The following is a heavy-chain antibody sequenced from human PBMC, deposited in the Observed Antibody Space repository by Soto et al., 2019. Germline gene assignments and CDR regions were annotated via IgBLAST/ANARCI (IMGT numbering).Heavy chain of an antibody. V-gene: IGHV3-23*01. CDR2: IRGSGGST. J-gene: IGHJ4*02. D-gene: IGHD7-27*01. Sequence: EVQLFESGGGLVQPGGSLRLSCAASGFTVSSYAISWGRHAPAKGLELVSAIRGSGGSTSYADSVKGRFTIARDNSKNTLDLQMNSLRAEDTAVYYCAKDLRTLLPGAEVDYWGKGTLVPVSS. CDR1: GFTVSSYA. CDR3: AKDLRTLLPGAEVDY.